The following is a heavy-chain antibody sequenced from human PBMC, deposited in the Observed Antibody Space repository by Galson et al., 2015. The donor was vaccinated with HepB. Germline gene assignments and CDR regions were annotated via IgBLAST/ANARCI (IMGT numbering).Heavy chain of an antibody. D-gene: IGHD6-6*01. Sequence: ALRLSCAASGFTFSRYAMHGVRQAPGKGLEWVAIISNDGSNENYADSVRGRFTISRANSRDTLYVQMDSLKTEDTAIYYCAKRDVAYRSSSGGFDYWGQGTLVTVSS. CDR1: GFTFSRYA. V-gene: IGHV3-30*18. J-gene: IGHJ4*02. CDR3: AKRDVAYRSSSGGFDY. CDR2: ISNDGSNE.